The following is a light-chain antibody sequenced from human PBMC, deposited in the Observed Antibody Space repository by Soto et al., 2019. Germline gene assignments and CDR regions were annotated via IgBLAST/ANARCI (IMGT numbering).Light chain of an antibody. V-gene: IGKV1-33*01. CDR1: QDISNH. CDR2: DAS. CDR3: QQDYNRPIT. Sequence: DIQLPPSQSSLSASVGDRVTITCQASQDISNHLNWYQRKPGKAPKLLIYDASNLETGVPSRFSGSGSGTDFTVTISSLQPEDFATYSCQQDYNRPITFGQGTRLENK. J-gene: IGKJ5*01.